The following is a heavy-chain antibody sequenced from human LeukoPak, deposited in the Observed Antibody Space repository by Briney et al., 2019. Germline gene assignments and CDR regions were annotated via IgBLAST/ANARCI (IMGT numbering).Heavy chain of an antibody. V-gene: IGHV3-7*01. CDR2: IKEDGSVI. CDR3: ATGRWFGEFAGSVFED. CDR1: GFGFSNYW. D-gene: IGHD3-10*01. J-gene: IGHJ4*02. Sequence: GGSLRLSCVVSGFGFSNYWMSWLRQAPGEGLEWVANIKEDGSVIYYADSVKGRFTISREHDKNSYYLQMNSLIVEDTGLYYCATGRWFGEFAGSVFEDWGQGTLVTVSS.